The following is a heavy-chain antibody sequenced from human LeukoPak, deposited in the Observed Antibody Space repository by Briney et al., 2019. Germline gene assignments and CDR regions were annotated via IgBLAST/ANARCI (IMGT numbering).Heavy chain of an antibody. CDR1: GGSISSSSYD. Sequence: SETLSLTCTVSGGSISSSSYDWGWIRQPPGKGLEWIGSIYYSGSTYYNPSLKSRVTISVDTSKNQFSLKLSSVTAADTAVYYCGRYTSSWEAVFDYWGQGTLVTVSS. D-gene: IGHD6-13*01. V-gene: IGHV4-39*01. CDR3: GRYTSSWEAVFDY. J-gene: IGHJ4*02. CDR2: IYYSGST.